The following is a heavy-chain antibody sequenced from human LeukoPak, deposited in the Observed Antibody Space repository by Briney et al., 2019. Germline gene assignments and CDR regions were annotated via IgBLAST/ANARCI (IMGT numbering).Heavy chain of an antibody. J-gene: IGHJ4*02. V-gene: IGHV3-53*01. CDR2: IYSGGST. Sequence: GGSLRLTCAASGFTVSSNYMSWVRQAPGEGLEWVSVIYSGGSTYYADSVKGRFTISRDNSKNTLYLQMNSLRAEDTAVYARGLWADYWGQGTLVTVSS. CDR1: GFTVSSNY. D-gene: IGHD3-10*01. CDR3: GLWADY.